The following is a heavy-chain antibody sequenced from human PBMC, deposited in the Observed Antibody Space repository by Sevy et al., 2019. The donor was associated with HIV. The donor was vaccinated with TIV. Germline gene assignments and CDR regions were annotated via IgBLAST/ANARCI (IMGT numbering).Heavy chain of an antibody. Sequence: GGSLRLSCAASGFTFSTYWMTWVRQAPGKGLEWVANIKQDMSEKYYADSVKGRFTISRDNARHSLYLQMESLRAEDTAGYYCARAQQVTMLVVIGGLYFDFWGQGTLVTVSS. CDR1: GFTFSTYW. J-gene: IGHJ4*02. CDR2: IKQDMSEK. D-gene: IGHD3-22*01. CDR3: ARAQQVTMLVVIGGLYFDF. V-gene: IGHV3-7*01.